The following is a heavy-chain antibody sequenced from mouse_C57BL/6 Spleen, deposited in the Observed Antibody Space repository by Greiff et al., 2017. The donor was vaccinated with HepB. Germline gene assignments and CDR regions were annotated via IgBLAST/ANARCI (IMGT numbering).Heavy chain of an antibody. J-gene: IGHJ4*01. CDR2: IDPSDSET. Sequence: VKLQQSGAELVRPGSSVKLSCKASGYTFTSYWMHWVKQRPIQGLEWIGNIDPSDSETHYNQKFKDKATLTVDKSSSTAYMQLSSLTSEDSAVYYCARMYGNYPYAMDYWGQGTSVTVSS. V-gene: IGHV1-52*01. CDR1: GYTFTSYW. CDR3: ARMYGNYPYAMDY. D-gene: IGHD2-10*02.